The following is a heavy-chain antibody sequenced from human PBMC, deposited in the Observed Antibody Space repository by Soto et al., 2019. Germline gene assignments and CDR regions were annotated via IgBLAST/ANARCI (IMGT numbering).Heavy chain of an antibody. Sequence: QVQLVQSGAEVKKPGSSVKVSCKASGGTFSSYAISWVRQAPGQGLEWMGGIIPIFGTANYAQKFQGRVTITADESTSTAYMELSSLRSEDTAVYYCARESGGPTNWNAYYFDYWGQGTLVTVSS. CDR3: ARESGGPTNWNAYYFDY. CDR1: GGTFSSYA. J-gene: IGHJ4*02. D-gene: IGHD1-1*01. V-gene: IGHV1-69*12. CDR2: IIPIFGTA.